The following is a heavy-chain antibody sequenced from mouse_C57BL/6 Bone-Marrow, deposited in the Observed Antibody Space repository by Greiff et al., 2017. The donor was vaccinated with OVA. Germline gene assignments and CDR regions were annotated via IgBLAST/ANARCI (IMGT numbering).Heavy chain of an antibody. CDR1: GYTFTSYW. Sequence: VKLQQPGAELVKPGASVKLSCKASGYTFTSYWMHWVKQRPGQGLEWIGMIHPNSGSTNYNEKFKSKATLTVDKSSSTAYMQLSSLTSEDSAVYYCARLDGNYVGWYFDVWGTGTTVTVSS. CDR2: IHPNSGST. J-gene: IGHJ1*03. D-gene: IGHD2-1*01. CDR3: ARLDGNYVGWYFDV. V-gene: IGHV1-64*01.